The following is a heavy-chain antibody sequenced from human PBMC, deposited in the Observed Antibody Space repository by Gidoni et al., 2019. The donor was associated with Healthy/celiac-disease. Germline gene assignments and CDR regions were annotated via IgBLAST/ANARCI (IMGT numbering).Heavy chain of an antibody. Sequence: QVQLVQSGAEVKKPGSSVKVSCKAFGGTFSSYAISWVRQAPGQGLEWMGGIIPIFGTANYAQKFQGRVTITADKSTSTAYMELSSLRSEDTAVYYCASENYDYVWGSYHYWGQGTLVTVSS. CDR2: IIPIFGTA. J-gene: IGHJ4*02. CDR1: GGTFSSYA. V-gene: IGHV1-69*06. D-gene: IGHD3-16*02. CDR3: ASENYDYVWGSYHY.